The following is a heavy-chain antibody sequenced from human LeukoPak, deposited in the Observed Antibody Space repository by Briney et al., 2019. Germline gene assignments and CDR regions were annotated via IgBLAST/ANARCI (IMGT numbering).Heavy chain of an antibody. V-gene: IGHV4-59*01. Sequence: PSETLSLTCIVSGGPISGYYWSWIRQPPGKGLEWIGHVSNSGIINYNPSLKSRVAISVDTSKDQFSLKLSSVTAADTAVYYCARCYYDGWFDPWGQGTLVTVSS. CDR1: GGPISGYY. CDR2: VSNSGII. D-gene: IGHD3-22*01. J-gene: IGHJ5*02. CDR3: ARCYYDGWFDP.